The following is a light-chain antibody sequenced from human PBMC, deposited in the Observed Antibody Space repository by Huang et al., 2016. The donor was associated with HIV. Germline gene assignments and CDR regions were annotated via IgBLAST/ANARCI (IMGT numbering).Light chain of an antibody. CDR3: QQSYSTLPLT. J-gene: IGKJ4*01. Sequence: IQMTQSPSSLSASVGDRITITCRASQSISSYLNWFKQKPGKAPKLLIYAASSLQSGVQSRCSGSGSGTDFTLNISSLQTEDFATYYCQQSYSTLPLTFGGGTKVEIK. CDR2: AAS. V-gene: IGKV1-39*01. CDR1: QSISSY.